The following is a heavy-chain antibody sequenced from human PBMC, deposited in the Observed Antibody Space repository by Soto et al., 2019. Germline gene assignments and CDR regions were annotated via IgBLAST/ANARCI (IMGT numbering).Heavy chain of an antibody. CDR3: ARVPPSTKRSSGWNAY. CDR2: ISAYNGNT. CDR1: GYTFTIYC. V-gene: IGHV1-18*01. Sequence: ASVKVSCKASGYTFTIYCISWVRQAPGQGLEWMGWISAYNGNTNYAQKLQGRVTMTTDTSTSTAYMELRSLRSDDTAVYYCARVPPSTKRSSGWNAYWGQGTLVTVSS. J-gene: IGHJ4*02. D-gene: IGHD6-19*01.